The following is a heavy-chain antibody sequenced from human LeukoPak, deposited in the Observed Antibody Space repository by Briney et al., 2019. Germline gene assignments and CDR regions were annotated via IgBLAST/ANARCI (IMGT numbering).Heavy chain of an antibody. D-gene: IGHD6-6*01. Sequence: SETLSLTCAVSGYSISSGYYWGWTRQPPGKGLEWIGSIYHSGNTNYNPSLKSRVTISVDTSKNQFSLKVSSVTAADTALYYCARWYSSSGYLDYWGQGTLVTVSS. J-gene: IGHJ4*02. CDR2: IYHSGNT. CDR3: ARWYSSSGYLDY. CDR1: GYSISSGYY. V-gene: IGHV4-38-2*01.